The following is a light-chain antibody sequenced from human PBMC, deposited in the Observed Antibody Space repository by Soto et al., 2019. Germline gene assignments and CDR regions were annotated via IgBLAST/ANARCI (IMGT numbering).Light chain of an antibody. CDR2: AAS. J-gene: IGKJ1*01. CDR1: QGISSY. CDR3: QQYYSYLWP. V-gene: IGKV1-8*01. Sequence: AIRMTQSPSSFSASTGDRVTITCRASQGISSYLAWYQQKPGKAPKLLIYAASTLQSGVPSRFSGSGSGTDFTLTISCLQSEDFATYYCQQYYSYLWPVGQGTKVEIK.